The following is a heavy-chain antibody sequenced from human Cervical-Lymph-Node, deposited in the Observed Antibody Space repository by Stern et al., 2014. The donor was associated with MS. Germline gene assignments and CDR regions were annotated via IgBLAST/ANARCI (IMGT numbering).Heavy chain of an antibody. V-gene: IGHV1-24*01. J-gene: IGHJ3*02. D-gene: IGHD3-10*01. CDR2: FDPEDGET. Sequence: MQLVESGAAVKKPGASVKVSCKISGNTFTELSIHWVRQAPGKGLEWVGGFDPEDGETIYAQNFQGRVTMTEDTSTDTAYMELSNLRSEDTALYYCATVHKSLRFRRGVEGAFDIWGQGTMVSVSS. CDR1: GNTFTELS. CDR3: ATVHKSLRFRRGVEGAFDI.